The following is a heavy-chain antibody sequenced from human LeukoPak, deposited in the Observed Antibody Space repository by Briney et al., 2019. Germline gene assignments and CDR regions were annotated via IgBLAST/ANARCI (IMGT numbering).Heavy chain of an antibody. CDR2: IYYSGST. V-gene: IGHV4-59*01. D-gene: IGHD4-17*01. Sequence: PSETLSLTCTVSGGSISSYYWSWIRQPPGTGLEWIGYIYYSGSTNYNPSLKSRVTISVDTSKNQFSLKLSSVIAADTAVYYCARADGDYTSAFDIWGQGTMVTVSS. CDR3: ARADGDYTSAFDI. CDR1: GGSISSYY. J-gene: IGHJ3*02.